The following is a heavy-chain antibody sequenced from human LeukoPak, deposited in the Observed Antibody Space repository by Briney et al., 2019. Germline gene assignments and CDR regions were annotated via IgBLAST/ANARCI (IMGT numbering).Heavy chain of an antibody. J-gene: IGHJ4*02. CDR3: ARGGPVTMIWGVIDY. V-gene: IGHV1-2*02. Sequence: ASVKVSCKASGYTFTDYYLHWVRQAPGQGLEWMAWINPNSGGTNYAQNFQGRVNMTRDTSISTAHMELSSLRSDDTAVYYCARGGPVTMIWGVIDYWGQGTLVTVS. CDR1: GYTFTDYY. D-gene: IGHD3-10*01. CDR2: INPNSGGT.